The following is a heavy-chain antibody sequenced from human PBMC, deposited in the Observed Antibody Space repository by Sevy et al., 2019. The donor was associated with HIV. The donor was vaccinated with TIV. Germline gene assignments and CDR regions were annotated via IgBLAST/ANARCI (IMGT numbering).Heavy chain of an antibody. D-gene: IGHD1-26*01. CDR3: AIKAGYSGSSQVGFYYFDY. CDR2: IIPIFGTA. J-gene: IGHJ4*02. V-gene: IGHV1-69*13. Sequence: ASVKVSCKASGGTFSSYAISWVRQAPGQGLEWMGGIIPIFGTANYAQKFQGRVTITADESTSTAYMELSSLRSEDTAVYYCAIKAGYSGSSQVGFYYFDYWGQGTLVTVSS. CDR1: GGTFSSYA.